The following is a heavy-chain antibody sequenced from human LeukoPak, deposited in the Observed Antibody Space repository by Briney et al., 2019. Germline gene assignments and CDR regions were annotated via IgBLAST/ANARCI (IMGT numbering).Heavy chain of an antibody. V-gene: IGHV3-30*03. CDR3: ARPGYYYGMDV. CDR2: ISYEGSNK. Sequence: HPGRSLRLSSAVSGFTFSNYGMHWVRQAPGKGLEWVEVISYEGSNKYYVDSVKGRFTISRDNSKNTLYLQMNSLRAEDTAVYYWARPGYYYGMDVWGQGTTVTVSS. CDR1: GFTFSNYG. D-gene: IGHD3-10*01. J-gene: IGHJ6*02.